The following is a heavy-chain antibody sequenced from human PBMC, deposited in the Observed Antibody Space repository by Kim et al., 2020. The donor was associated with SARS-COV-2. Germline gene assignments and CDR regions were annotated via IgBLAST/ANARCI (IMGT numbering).Heavy chain of an antibody. V-gene: IGHV4-34*01. Sequence: SETLSLTCAVYGGSFSGYYWSWIRQPPGKGLEWIGEINHSGSTNYNPSLKSRVTISVDTSKNQFSLKLSSVTAADTAVYYCARRLAVAGELDYWGQGTLVTVSS. J-gene: IGHJ4*02. CDR2: INHSGST. CDR3: ARRLAVAGELDY. D-gene: IGHD6-19*01. CDR1: GGSFSGYY.